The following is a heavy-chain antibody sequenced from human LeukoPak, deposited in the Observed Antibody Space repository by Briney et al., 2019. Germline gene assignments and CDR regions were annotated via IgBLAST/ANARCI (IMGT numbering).Heavy chain of an antibody. V-gene: IGHV3-23*01. D-gene: IGHD3-3*01. Sequence: PGGSLRLSRAASGFTFSSYAMSWFRQAPGKGLEWVSAISGSGGSTYYADSVKGRFTISRDNSKNTLYLQMNSLRAEDTAVYYCAKVRRDFGVAHFDYWGQGTLVTVSS. CDR1: GFTFSSYA. CDR2: ISGSGGST. J-gene: IGHJ4*02. CDR3: AKVRRDFGVAHFDY.